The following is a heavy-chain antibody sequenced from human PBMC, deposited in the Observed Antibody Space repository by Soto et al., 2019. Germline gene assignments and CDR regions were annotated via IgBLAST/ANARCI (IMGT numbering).Heavy chain of an antibody. D-gene: IGHD4-17*01. CDR1: GGSISGSSYY. V-gene: IGHV4-39*01. Sequence: QLHLQESGPGLVKPSETLSLTCIVSGGSISGSSYYWGWVRQPPGKGLEWIASIYYSGSTYYNPSLKSRVTISVDTSKNQCSLKLSSVTAADTAVYYCARSTTVTTFDSWGQGTLVTVSS. J-gene: IGHJ4*02. CDR2: IYYSGST. CDR3: ARSTTVTTFDS.